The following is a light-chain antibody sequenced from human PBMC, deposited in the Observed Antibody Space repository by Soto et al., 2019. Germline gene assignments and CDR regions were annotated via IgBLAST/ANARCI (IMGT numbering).Light chain of an antibody. J-gene: IGKJ4*01. Sequence: ETVLTQSPATLSLSPGERATLSCRASQSVSSYLAWYQQKPGQAPRLLIYDASNRATGIPARFSGSGSGTDFTLTISSLEPADFAVYYCRQRSNWPLTFG. CDR1: QSVSSY. V-gene: IGKV3-11*01. CDR3: RQRSNWPLT. CDR2: DAS.